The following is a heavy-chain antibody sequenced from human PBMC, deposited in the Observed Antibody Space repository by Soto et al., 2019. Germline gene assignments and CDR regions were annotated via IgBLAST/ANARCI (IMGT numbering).Heavy chain of an antibody. CDR2: IYHTGTT. Sequence: QVQLQESGPGLVKPSQTLSLTCTVSGGSISNVGYFWSWSRQPPGKGLEWIGFIYHTGTTYYNSSLRSRVSISIDPSKSQFALKLNSVTAAATGVYYCARVMAAMQNWLDPWWQGALVTVSP. D-gene: IGHD2-2*01. J-gene: IGHJ5*02. CDR1: GGSISNVGYF. V-gene: IGHV4-30-4*01. CDR3: ARVMAAMQNWLDP.